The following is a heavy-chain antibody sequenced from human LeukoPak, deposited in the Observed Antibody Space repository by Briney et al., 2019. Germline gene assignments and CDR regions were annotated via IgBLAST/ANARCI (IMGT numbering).Heavy chain of an antibody. V-gene: IGHV1-8*01. CDR2: MNPNSGNT. CDR1: GYTLTELS. CDR3: ARGPPVVITTPAFDY. D-gene: IGHD3-22*01. J-gene: IGHJ4*02. Sequence: AASVKVSCKVSGYTLTELSMHWVRQATGQGLEWMGWMNPNSGNTGYAQKFQGRVTMTRNTSISTAYMELSSLRSEDTAVYYCARGPPVVITTPAFDYWGQGTLVTVPS.